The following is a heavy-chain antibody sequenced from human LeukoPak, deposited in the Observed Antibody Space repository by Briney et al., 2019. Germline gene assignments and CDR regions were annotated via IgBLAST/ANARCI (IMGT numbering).Heavy chain of an antibody. CDR1: GFTFDDYA. V-gene: IGHV3-20*04. CDR2: INWNGGST. D-gene: IGHD2-15*01. CDR3: ARDLKDQPTPL. J-gene: IGHJ3*01. Sequence: GGSLRLSCAASGFTFDDYAMHWVRQAPGKGLEWVSGINWNGGSTGYADSVKGRFTISRGNAKNSLYLQMNSLRAEDTALYYCARDLKDQPTPLWGQGTMVTVSS.